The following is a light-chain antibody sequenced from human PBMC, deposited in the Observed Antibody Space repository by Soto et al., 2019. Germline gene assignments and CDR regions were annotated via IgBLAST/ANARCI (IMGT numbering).Light chain of an antibody. V-gene: IGLV1-40*01. CDR2: GDN. Sequence: QSVLTQPPSVSGAPGQRVAISCTGSSSNIGAEYDVHWYQQLPGTAPKRLIYGDNNRPSGVPDRFSGSKSGTSASLAITGLQPEDEADYYCQPYDSSLTTFVLGTGTKVTV. J-gene: IGLJ1*01. CDR3: QPYDSSLTTFV. CDR1: SSNIGAEYD.